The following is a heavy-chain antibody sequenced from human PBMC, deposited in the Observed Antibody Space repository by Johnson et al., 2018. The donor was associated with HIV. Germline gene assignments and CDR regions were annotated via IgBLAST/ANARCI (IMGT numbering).Heavy chain of an antibody. V-gene: IGHV3-20*04. Sequence: EKLVESGGAVVRPGGSLRLSCAASGFNFDDHGMSWVRQAPGKGLEWVSGIKWNGGSTGYANSVKGRFTISRDNSKNTLYLQMGSLRAEDMAVYYCARERKVEMATILSDAFDIWGQGTMVTVSS. CDR2: IKWNGGST. D-gene: IGHD5-24*01. CDR3: ARERKVEMATILSDAFDI. CDR1: GFNFDDHG. J-gene: IGHJ3*02.